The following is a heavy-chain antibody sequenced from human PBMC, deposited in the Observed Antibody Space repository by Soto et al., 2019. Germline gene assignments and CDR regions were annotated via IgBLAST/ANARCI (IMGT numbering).Heavy chain of an antibody. CDR1: GGSIISDY. Sequence: SETLSLTCTVSGGSIISDYWSWIRQPPGKGLEWIGYVSYSGSTNYNPSLKSLVTISVDTSKNQFSLNLFSVTAADTAVYYCARVLTGSSLFDYWGQGTLVTVS. V-gene: IGHV4-59*01. J-gene: IGHJ4*02. CDR2: VSYSGST. D-gene: IGHD7-27*01. CDR3: ARVLTGSSLFDY.